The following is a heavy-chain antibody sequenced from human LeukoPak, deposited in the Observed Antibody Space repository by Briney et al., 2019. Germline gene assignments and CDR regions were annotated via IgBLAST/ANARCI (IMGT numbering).Heavy chain of an antibody. Sequence: ETLSLTCTVSGGSLSSYYWSWIRQPPGKGLEGIGYIYYSGSTNYNPSLKSRVTISVDTSKNQFSLKLSSVTAADTAVYYCARGIYYDSSGYYYPARPRPPYYFDYWGQGTLVTVSS. V-gene: IGHV4-59*12. J-gene: IGHJ4*02. CDR2: IYYSGST. CDR3: ARGIYYDSSGYYYPARPRPPYYFDY. CDR1: GGSLSSYY. D-gene: IGHD3-22*01.